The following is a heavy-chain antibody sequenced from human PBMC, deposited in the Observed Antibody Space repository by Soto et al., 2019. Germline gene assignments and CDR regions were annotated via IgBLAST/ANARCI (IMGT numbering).Heavy chain of an antibody. V-gene: IGHV4-39*01. J-gene: IGHJ5*02. CDR3: ARHKDYYDSSGYYNNWFDP. Sequence: SETLSLTCTVSGGSISSSSYYWGWIRQPPGKGLEWIGSIYYSGSTYYNPSLKSRVTISVDTSKDQFSLRLSSVTAADTAVCYCARHKDYYDSSGYYNNWFDPWGQGTLVTVSS. D-gene: IGHD3-22*01. CDR2: IYYSGST. CDR1: GGSISSSSYY.